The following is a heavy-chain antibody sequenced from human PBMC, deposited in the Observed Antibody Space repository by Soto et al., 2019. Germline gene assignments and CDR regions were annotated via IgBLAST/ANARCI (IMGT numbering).Heavy chain of an antibody. J-gene: IGHJ4*02. V-gene: IGHV4-59*08. Sequence: SETLSLTCTVSGGSISSYYWSWIRQPTGKGLEWTGYIYYSGSTNYNPSLKSRVTISVDTSKNQFSLKLSSVTAADTAVYYCARLIVPRARYYFDYWGQGTLVTVSS. CDR3: ARLIVPRARYYFDY. D-gene: IGHD2-8*01. CDR2: IYYSGST. CDR1: GGSISSYY.